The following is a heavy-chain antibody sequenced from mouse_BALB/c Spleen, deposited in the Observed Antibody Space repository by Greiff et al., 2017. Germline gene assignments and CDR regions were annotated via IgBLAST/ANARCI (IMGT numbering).Heavy chain of an antibody. V-gene: IGHV5-9-4*01. J-gene: IGHJ3*01. D-gene: IGHD2-10*01. CDR1: GFTFSSYA. CDR2: ISSGGSYT. CDR3: ATYYGNSFAY. Sequence: EVQLVESGGGLVKPGGSLKLSCAASGFTFSSYAMSWVRQSPEKRLEWVAEISSGGSYTYYPDTVTGRFTISRDNAKNTLYLEMSSLRSEDTAMYYCATYYGNSFAYWGQGTLVTVSA.